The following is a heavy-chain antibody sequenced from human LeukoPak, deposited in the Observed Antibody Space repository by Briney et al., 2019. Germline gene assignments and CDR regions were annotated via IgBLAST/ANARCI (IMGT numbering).Heavy chain of an antibody. Sequence: ASVKVSCKASGGTFSSYVINWVRQAPGQGLEWMGGIIPIFGTANYAQKLQGRVTMTTDTSTSTAYMELRSLRSDDTAVYYCARDLDDSSGYYLLWGQGTLVTVSS. J-gene: IGHJ4*02. V-gene: IGHV1-69*05. D-gene: IGHD3-22*01. CDR3: ARDLDDSSGYYLL. CDR2: IIPIFGTA. CDR1: GGTFSSYV.